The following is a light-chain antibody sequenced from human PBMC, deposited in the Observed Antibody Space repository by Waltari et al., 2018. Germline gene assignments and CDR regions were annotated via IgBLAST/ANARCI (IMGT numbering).Light chain of an antibody. V-gene: IGKV3-20*01. Sequence: IVFTQSTGPLPLSPGDGAPLSCRASQRVSSSYLAGYQQKPGQAPRLLIYGASSRATGIRDRFSGSGSGTYFTLTISRLEPEDFAVYYCQQYGSSPFTFGPGTKVDIK. CDR2: GAS. CDR1: QRVSSSY. J-gene: IGKJ3*01. CDR3: QQYGSSPFT.